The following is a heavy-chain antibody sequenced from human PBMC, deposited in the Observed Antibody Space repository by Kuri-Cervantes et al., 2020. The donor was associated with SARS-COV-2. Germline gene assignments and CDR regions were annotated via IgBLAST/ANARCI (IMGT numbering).Heavy chain of an antibody. Sequence: GESLKIPCAASGFTFSSYAMHWVRQAPGKGLEWVAVISYDGSNKYYADSVKGRFTISRDNSKNMLYLQMNSLRAEDTAVYYCARDSKSITMIVVVPPMLDPWGQGTLVTVSS. J-gene: IGHJ5*02. CDR3: ARDSKSITMIVVVPPMLDP. CDR2: ISYDGSNK. CDR1: GFTFSSYA. D-gene: IGHD3-22*01. V-gene: IGHV3-30-3*01.